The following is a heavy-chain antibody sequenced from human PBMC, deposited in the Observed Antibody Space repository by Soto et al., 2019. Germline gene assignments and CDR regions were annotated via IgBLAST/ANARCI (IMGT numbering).Heavy chain of an antibody. V-gene: IGHV4-30-4*01. D-gene: IGHD2-21*02. CDR2: IHYTGSV. Sequence: QIQLQESGPGLVRPSQTLSLTCTVSGGSLNSEHYHWTWIRQAPGKGLEWLGYIHYTGSVRYNPSLQSRITMSVDTSNNLFSLNLSSVTAADTAVYFCVREDDGGDRDYYGLDVWGQGTMVTVSS. CDR3: VREDDGGDRDYYGLDV. CDR1: GGSLNSEHYH. J-gene: IGHJ6*02.